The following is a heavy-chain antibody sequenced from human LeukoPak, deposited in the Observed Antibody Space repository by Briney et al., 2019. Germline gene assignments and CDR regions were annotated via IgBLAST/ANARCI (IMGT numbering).Heavy chain of an antibody. CDR1: GFTFSSYG. J-gene: IGHJ4*02. D-gene: IGHD3-22*01. V-gene: IGHV3-33*06. CDR3: AKDPTMIVVVIPDY. Sequence: PGGSLRLSCAASGFTFSSYGMHWVRQAPGKGLEWVAVIWYDGSNKYYADSVKGRFTISRDNSKNTLYLQMSSLRAEDTAVYYCAKDPTMIVVVIPDYWGQGTLVTVSS. CDR2: IWYDGSNK.